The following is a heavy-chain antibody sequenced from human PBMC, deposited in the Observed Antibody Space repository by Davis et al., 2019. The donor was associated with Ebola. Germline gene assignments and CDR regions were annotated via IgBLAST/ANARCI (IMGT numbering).Heavy chain of an antibody. CDR1: GFTVSSNY. CDR3: ARDGRYSYGYPGWYFDL. D-gene: IGHD5-18*01. Sequence: PGGSLRLSCAASGFTVSSNYMSWVRQAPGKGLEWVSVIYSGGSTYYADSVKGRFTISRHNSKNTLYLQMNSLRAEDTAVYYCARDGRYSYGYPGWYFDLWGRGTLVTVSS. CDR2: IYSGGST. J-gene: IGHJ2*01. V-gene: IGHV3-53*04.